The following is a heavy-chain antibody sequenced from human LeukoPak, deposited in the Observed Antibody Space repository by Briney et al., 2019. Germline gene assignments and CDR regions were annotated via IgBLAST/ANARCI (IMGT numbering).Heavy chain of an antibody. D-gene: IGHD1-1*01. CDR3: ARSGRTVYYYGMDV. CDR1: GYTFTIYG. CDR2: ISAYNGNT. Sequence: WASVKVSCKASGYTFTIYGISWVRQAPGQGLEWMGWISAYNGNTNYAQKLQGRVTMTTDTSTSTAYMELRSLRSDDTAVYYCARSGRTVYYYGMDVWGQGTTVTVSS. V-gene: IGHV1-18*01. J-gene: IGHJ6*02.